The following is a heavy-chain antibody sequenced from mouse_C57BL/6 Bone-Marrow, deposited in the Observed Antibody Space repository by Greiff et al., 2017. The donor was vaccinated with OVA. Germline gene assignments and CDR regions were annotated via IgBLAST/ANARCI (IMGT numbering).Heavy chain of an antibody. Sequence: EVKLEESGEGLVKPGGSLKLSCAASGFTFSSYAMSWVRQTPEKRLEWVAYISSGGDYIYYADTVKGRFTISRDNARSTLYLQMSSLKSEDTAMYYCTRLLDAMDYWGQGTSVTVSS. J-gene: IGHJ4*01. CDR3: TRLLDAMDY. CDR2: ISSGGDYI. CDR1: GFTFSSYA. D-gene: IGHD2-1*01. V-gene: IGHV5-9-1*02.